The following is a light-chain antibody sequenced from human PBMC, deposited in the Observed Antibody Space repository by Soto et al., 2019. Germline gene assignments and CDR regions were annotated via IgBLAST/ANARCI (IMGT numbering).Light chain of an antibody. J-gene: IGLJ3*02. V-gene: IGLV1-47*01. CDR3: AAWDDGLSGWV. CDR2: RNN. CDR1: SSNIGRNY. Sequence: QSVLTQPPSASGTPGQRVTISCSGSSSNIGRNYVFWNRQFPGTAPKVLIYRNNQRPSGVPDRFSGSKSGTSASLAISGLRSEDDADYYCAAWDDGLSGWVFGGGTKLTVL.